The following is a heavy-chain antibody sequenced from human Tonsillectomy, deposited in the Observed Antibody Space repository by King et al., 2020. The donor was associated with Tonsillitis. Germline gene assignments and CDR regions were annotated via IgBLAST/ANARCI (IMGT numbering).Heavy chain of an antibody. J-gene: IGHJ4*02. V-gene: IGHV3-73*02. CDR1: GFTFSGSD. CDR3: TTFAAPEYGDYGDY. Sequence: VQLVESGGGLVQPGGSLKLSCAASGFTFSGSDMHRVRQASGKGLEWVGRIRSKANNYATTYAASVKGRFTIFRDDSKNTAYVQMNSLKTEDTAVYYCTTFAAPEYGDYGDYWGQGTLVSVSS. CDR2: IRSKANNYAT. D-gene: IGHD4-17*01.